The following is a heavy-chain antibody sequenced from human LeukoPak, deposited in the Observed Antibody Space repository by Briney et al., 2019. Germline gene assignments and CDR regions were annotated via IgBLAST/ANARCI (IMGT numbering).Heavy chain of an antibody. Sequence: GESLKISCKGSGYSFTGYWIGWVRQMPGKGLEWMGIIYPGDSDTRYSPSFQGQVTISADKSISTAYLQWSSLKASDTAMYYCARLEITIFGVVNYFDYWGQGTLVTVSS. CDR3: ARLEITIFGVVNYFDY. D-gene: IGHD3-3*01. V-gene: IGHV5-51*01. CDR2: IYPGDSDT. J-gene: IGHJ4*02. CDR1: GYSFTGYW.